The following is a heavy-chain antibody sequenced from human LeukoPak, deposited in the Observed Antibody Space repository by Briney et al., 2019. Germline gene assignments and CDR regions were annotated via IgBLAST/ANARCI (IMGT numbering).Heavy chain of an antibody. CDR2: ISSRSSTI. CDR1: GFTFTSYS. D-gene: IGHD6-13*01. J-gene: IGHJ4*02. Sequence: PGGSLRLSCAASGFTFTSYSMNWVRQAPGKGLEWVSYISSRSSTIFYADSVKGRFTISRDDAKNSLYLQMNSLRDEDTAVYYCARDHSTAAAGAFDCWGQGTLVTVSS. V-gene: IGHV3-48*02. CDR3: ARDHSTAAAGAFDC.